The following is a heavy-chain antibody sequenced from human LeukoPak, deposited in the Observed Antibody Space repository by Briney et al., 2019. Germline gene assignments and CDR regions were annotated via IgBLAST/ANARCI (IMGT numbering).Heavy chain of an antibody. V-gene: IGHV3-7*03. CDR3: AKRIQYSSSSAYFDY. Sequence: PGGSLRLSCAASGFTFSDYWMNWVRQAPGKGLEWLANINKDGSKKDYVDSVKGRFTISRDNAKNSLSLQMDSLRAGDTAIYYCAKRIQYSSSSAYFDYWGQGTLVTVSS. CDR1: GFTFSDYW. CDR2: INKDGSKK. D-gene: IGHD6-6*01. J-gene: IGHJ4*02.